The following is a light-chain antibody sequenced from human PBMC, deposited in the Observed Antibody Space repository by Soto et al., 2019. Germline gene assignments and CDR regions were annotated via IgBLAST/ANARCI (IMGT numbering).Light chain of an antibody. V-gene: IGKV1-5*03. Sequence: DIQMTQSPSTLSASVGDRVTITCRASQSISSWLAWYQQKPGKAPKLLIYKASSLESGVPSRFSGSGSGTESTLTISSLQPDDFATYYCQQFPIFGGGTKVEIK. CDR2: KAS. CDR1: QSISSW. CDR3: QQFPI. J-gene: IGKJ4*01.